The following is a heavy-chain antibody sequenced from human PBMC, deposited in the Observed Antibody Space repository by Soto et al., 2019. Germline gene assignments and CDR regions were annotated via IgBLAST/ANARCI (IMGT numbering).Heavy chain of an antibody. Sequence: QVQLVQSGAEVKKPGASVKVSCKASGYTFTSYGISWVRQAPGQGLEWMGWISAYNGNTNYAQKLQGRVTMTTDTSTSTAYMELRSLRSDDTAVYYCARVYNDFWSGYYYGMDVWGQGTTVTVSS. CDR1: GYTFTSYG. CDR2: ISAYNGNT. CDR3: ARVYNDFWSGYYYGMDV. J-gene: IGHJ6*02. D-gene: IGHD3-3*01. V-gene: IGHV1-18*01.